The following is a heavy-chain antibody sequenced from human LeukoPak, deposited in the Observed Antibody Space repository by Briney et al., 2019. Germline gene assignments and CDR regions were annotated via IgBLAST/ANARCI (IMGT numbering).Heavy chain of an antibody. Sequence: GGSLRLPCTASGFTFSNYHMNWVRQAPGKGLEWVSSVSSSSVYTHYADPVKGRYTISRDNGKNSLYLQMNSLRAEDTALYYCARDALRDDAFDIWGQGTLVTVSS. CDR1: GFTFSNYH. CDR3: ARDALRDDAFDI. V-gene: IGHV3-21*04. J-gene: IGHJ3*02. CDR2: VSSSSVYT.